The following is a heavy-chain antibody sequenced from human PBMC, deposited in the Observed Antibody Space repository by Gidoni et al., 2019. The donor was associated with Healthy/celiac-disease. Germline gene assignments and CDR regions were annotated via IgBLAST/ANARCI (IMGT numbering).Heavy chain of an antibody. V-gene: IGHV3-23*01. CDR2: ISGSGGST. J-gene: IGHJ4*02. CDR3: AKIRPPSRGYPFDY. CDR1: GLTFSSYA. D-gene: IGHD6-25*01. Sequence: EVQLLESGGGLVQPGGSLRLSCEASGLTFSSYAMSWVRQAPGKGLEWVSAISGSGGSTYYAASVKGRFTISRDNSKNTLYLQMNSLRAEDTAVYYCAKIRPPSRGYPFDYWGQGTLVTVSS.